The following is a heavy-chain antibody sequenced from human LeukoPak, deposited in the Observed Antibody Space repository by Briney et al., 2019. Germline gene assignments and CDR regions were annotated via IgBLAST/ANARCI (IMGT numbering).Heavy chain of an antibody. CDR3: ARDAYYDFWSGYYD. CDR2: IYSGGST. Sequence: GGSLRLSCAASGFTLSSNYMSWVRQAPGKGVEGVSIIYSGGSTYYADSVKGRFTISRDSSKNTLYLLMNSLRAEDTAVYYCARDAYYDFWSGYYDWGQGTLVTVSS. CDR1: GFTLSSNY. V-gene: IGHV3-66*01. J-gene: IGHJ4*02. D-gene: IGHD3-3*01.